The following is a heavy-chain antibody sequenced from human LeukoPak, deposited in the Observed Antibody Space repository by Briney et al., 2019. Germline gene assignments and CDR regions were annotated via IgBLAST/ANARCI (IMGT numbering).Heavy chain of an antibody. J-gene: IGHJ4*02. CDR3: ARDGERYCSSTSCYTFDY. V-gene: IGHV3-21*01. Sequence: PEGSLRLSCAASGFTFSSYSMNWVRQAPGKGLEWVSSISSSSSYIYYADSVKGRFTISRDNAKNSLYLQMNSLRAEDTAVYYCARDGERYCSSTSCYTFDYWGQGTLVTVSS. CDR2: ISSSSSYI. CDR1: GFTFSSYS. D-gene: IGHD2-2*01.